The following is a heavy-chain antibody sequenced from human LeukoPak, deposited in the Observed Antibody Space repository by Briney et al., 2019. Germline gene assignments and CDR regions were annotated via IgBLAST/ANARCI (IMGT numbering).Heavy chain of an antibody. V-gene: IGHV1-46*01. D-gene: IGHD2-2*02. J-gene: IGHJ5*02. CDR2: INPSGGST. CDR3: ARDIISNCSSISCYRWRGYNWFDP. Sequence: ASVKVSCKASGYTFTSHYMNWVRQAPGQGLEWKGIINPSGGSTIYAQKFQGRVTMTRDTSTSTVYMELSSLRSEDTAVYYCARDIISNCSSISCYRWRGYNWFDPWGQGTLVTVSS. CDR1: GYTFTSHY.